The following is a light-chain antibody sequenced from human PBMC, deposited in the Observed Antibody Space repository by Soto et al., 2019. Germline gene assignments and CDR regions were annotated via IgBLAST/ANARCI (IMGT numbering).Light chain of an antibody. J-gene: IGKJ2*01. CDR1: QSVSSSY. CDR2: GAS. V-gene: IGKV3-20*01. Sequence: EIVLTQSPGTLSLSPGERATISCRASQSVSSSYLAWYQQKPGQAPRLLIYGASSRATGIPDRFSGSGSGTDFTLTISRLEPEDFAVYFCQQYGNSPPNTFGQGTKVDIK. CDR3: QQYGNSPPNT.